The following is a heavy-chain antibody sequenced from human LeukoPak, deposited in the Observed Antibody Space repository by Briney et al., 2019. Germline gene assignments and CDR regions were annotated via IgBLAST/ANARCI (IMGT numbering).Heavy chain of an antibody. CDR1: GFTFSSYS. V-gene: IGHV3-21*01. J-gene: IGHJ4*02. Sequence: GGSLRLSCAASGFTFSSYSMNWVRQAPGKGLEWVSSISSSSSYIYYADSVKGRFTISRDDSKNTLYLQMSSLRAEDTAVYYCGRERTGFYISHWGQGTLVTVSS. CDR3: GRERTGFYISH. D-gene: IGHD3/OR15-3a*01. CDR2: ISSSSSYI.